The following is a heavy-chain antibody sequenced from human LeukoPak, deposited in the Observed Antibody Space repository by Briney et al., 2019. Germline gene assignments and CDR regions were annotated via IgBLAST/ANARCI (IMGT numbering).Heavy chain of an antibody. J-gene: IGHJ4*02. CDR3: ASGPYSYGPDY. CDR2: ISSSSSDI. Sequence: GGSLRLSCAASGFTFSAFSMNWVRQAPGEGLEWVSAISSSSSDIYYTDSVKGRFTISRDNAKNSLYLQMNSLRAEDTAVYYCASGPYSYGPDYWGQGTLVTVSS. D-gene: IGHD5-18*01. CDR1: GFTFSAFS. V-gene: IGHV3-21*04.